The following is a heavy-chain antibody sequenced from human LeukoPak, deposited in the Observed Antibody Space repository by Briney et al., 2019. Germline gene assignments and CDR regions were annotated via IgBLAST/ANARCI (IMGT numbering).Heavy chain of an antibody. Sequence: GGSLRLSCAASGFTFSSYAMHWVRQAPGKGLEWVAVISYDGSNKYYADSVKGRFTISRDNSKNTLYLQMNSLRAEDTAVYYCAREGGLWFGDRYYYYYYMDVWGKGTTVTVSS. V-gene: IGHV3-30*04. CDR3: AREGGLWFGDRYYYYYYMDV. D-gene: IGHD3-10*01. J-gene: IGHJ6*03. CDR1: GFTFSSYA. CDR2: ISYDGSNK.